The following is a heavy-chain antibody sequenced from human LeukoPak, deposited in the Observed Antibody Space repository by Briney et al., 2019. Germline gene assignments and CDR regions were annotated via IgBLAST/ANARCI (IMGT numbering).Heavy chain of an antibody. D-gene: IGHD6-19*01. Sequence: PSETLSLTCAVSGGSISSTNWWTWARQPPGKGLEWIGEIYHSGSTNYNPSLKSRVAISVDKSRNQFSLNLISVTAADTAVYYCAREYTLYRSGWFLDYWGQGTVVAVSS. V-gene: IGHV4-4*02. CDR2: IYHSGST. J-gene: IGHJ4*02. CDR1: GGSISSTNW. CDR3: AREYTLYRSGWFLDY.